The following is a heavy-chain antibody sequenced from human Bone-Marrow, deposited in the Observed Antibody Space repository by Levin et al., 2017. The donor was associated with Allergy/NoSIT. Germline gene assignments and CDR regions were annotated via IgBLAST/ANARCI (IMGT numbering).Heavy chain of an antibody. V-gene: IGHV2-70*04. Sequence: SGPTLVKPTQTLTLTCTFSGFSLSTSGMRVSWIRQPPGKALEWLAHIDWENEKFYSTSLKTRDTISKDTSKNQVVRTMSNMDHVDADSYYCARTSRYGGNWYYFDCWGQGTLVTVSS. CDR1: GFSLSTSGMR. CDR2: IDWENEK. CDR3: ARTSRYGGNWYYFDC. D-gene: IGHD4-23*01. J-gene: IGHJ4*02.